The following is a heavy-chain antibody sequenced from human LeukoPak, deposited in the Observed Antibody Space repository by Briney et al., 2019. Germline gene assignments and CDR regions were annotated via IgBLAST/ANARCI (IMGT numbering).Heavy chain of an antibody. D-gene: IGHD6-19*01. V-gene: IGHV3-53*01. CDR2: IYSGGST. CDR1: GFTVSSNY. Sequence: GSLRLSCAASGFTVSSNYMSWVRQAPGKGLEWVSVIYSGGSTYYADSVKGRFTISRDNAENSLYLQMNSLRAEDTAIYYCARGHDSSGWPNWFDPWGQGTLVTVSS. J-gene: IGHJ5*02. CDR3: ARGHDSSGWPNWFDP.